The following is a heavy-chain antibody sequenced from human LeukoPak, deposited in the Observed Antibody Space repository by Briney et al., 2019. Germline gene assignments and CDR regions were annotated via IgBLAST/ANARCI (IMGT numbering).Heavy chain of an antibody. CDR1: VFTFTSYT. Sequence: GGSLRLSCAASVFTFTSYTMNWVRQAPGKGLEWVSYITSGSSTIYYADSVKGRFTMSRDNAENSLYLQMNSLRAEDTAVYYCARNFDSWGQGTLVTVSS. J-gene: IGHJ4*02. CDR3: ARNFDS. V-gene: IGHV3-48*01. D-gene: IGHD2/OR15-2a*01. CDR2: ITSGSSTI.